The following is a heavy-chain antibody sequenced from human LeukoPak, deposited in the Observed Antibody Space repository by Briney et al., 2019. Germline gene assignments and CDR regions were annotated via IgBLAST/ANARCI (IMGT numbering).Heavy chain of an antibody. D-gene: IGHD6-13*01. CDR1: GFSFSSYG. V-gene: IGHV3-23*01. Sequence: GGTLRLSCAASGFSFSSYGMSWVRQAPGKGLEWVSAISGSGGTTYYADSVKGRFTISRDNSKNTLYLQMNSLKTEDTAVYYCTRQTGQQLATGYYYYYMDVWGKGTTVTVSS. CDR3: TRQTGQQLATGYYYYYMDV. J-gene: IGHJ6*03. CDR2: ISGSGGTT.